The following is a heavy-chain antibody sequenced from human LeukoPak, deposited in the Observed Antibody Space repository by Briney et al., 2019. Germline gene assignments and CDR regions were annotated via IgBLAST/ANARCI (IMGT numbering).Heavy chain of an antibody. J-gene: IGHJ6*02. CDR1: GGSISSSSHY. CDR3: ARHDCTTTSCLYFYGMDV. D-gene: IGHD2-2*01. CDR2: LYYSGST. Sequence: SETLSLTCTVSGGSISSSSHYWGWIRQPPGKGPEWIRRLYYSGSTYYNPSLKSRVTISVDTSKNQFSLKLSSVTATDTAVYYCARHDCTTTSCLYFYGMDVWGQGTTVTVSS. V-gene: IGHV4-39*01.